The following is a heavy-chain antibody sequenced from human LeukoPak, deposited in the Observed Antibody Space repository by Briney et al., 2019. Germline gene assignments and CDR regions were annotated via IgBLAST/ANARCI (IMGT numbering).Heavy chain of an antibody. CDR3: AQSAAREGDFDY. V-gene: IGHV4-34*01. CDR1: GGSFSGYY. D-gene: IGHD6-6*01. J-gene: IGHJ4*02. CDR2: IYHSGST. Sequence: SETLSLTCAVYGGSFSGYYWSWIRQPPGKGLEWIGYIYHSGSTYYNPSLKSRVTISVDRSKNQFSLKLSSVTAADTAVYYCAQSAAREGDFDYWGQGTLVTVSS.